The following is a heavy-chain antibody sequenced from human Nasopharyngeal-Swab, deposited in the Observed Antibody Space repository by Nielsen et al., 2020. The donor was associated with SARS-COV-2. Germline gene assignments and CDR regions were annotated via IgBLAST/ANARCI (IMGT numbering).Heavy chain of an antibody. D-gene: IGHD4-17*01. V-gene: IGHV3-15*01. CDR2: IKSKTDGGTT. J-gene: IGHJ6*02. Sequence: GGSLRLSCAASGLTFRNAWMNWVRQVPGRGLEWVGRIKSKTDGGTTDYAAPVKGRFSISRDDSKNTIYVQMNSLKTEDTAVYYCTTYYGDSHLYFYYHAMDVWGQGTTVTVSS. CDR3: TTYYGDSHLYFYYHAMDV. CDR1: GLTFRNAW.